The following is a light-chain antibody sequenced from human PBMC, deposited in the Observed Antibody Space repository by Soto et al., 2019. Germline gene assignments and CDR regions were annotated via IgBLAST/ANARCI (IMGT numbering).Light chain of an antibody. CDR1: QSIRSW. CDR3: QQFNSYPIT. J-gene: IGKJ5*01. Sequence: DIQMTQSPSILSASVGDRVTITCRASQSIRSWLAWYQQKPGKAPKLLIYEASSLESGVPSRFSGSGSGTEFTLTIGGLQPDDFATYFCQQFNSYPITFGQGTRLEIK. V-gene: IGKV1-5*01. CDR2: EAS.